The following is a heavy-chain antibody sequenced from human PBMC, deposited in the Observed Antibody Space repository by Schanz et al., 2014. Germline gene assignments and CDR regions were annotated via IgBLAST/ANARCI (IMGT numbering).Heavy chain of an antibody. CDR1: GFTFSSYT. CDR3: ARGTPFLCDY. CDR2: ISSTSTYL. D-gene: IGHD3-16*01. J-gene: IGHJ4*02. V-gene: IGHV3-21*01. Sequence: EVQLVESGGGLVKPGDSLRLSCAASGFTFSSYTMKWVRQAPGKGLEWVSSISSTSTYLYYADSVKGRFTISRDSARNSLYLQMRSLRAEDTAVDYCARGTPFLCDYWGQGTLVTVSS.